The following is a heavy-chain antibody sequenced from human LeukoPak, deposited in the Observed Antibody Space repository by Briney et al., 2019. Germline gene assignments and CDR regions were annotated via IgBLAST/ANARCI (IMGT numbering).Heavy chain of an antibody. Sequence: GASVKVSCKASGGTFSSYAISWVRQAPGQGLEWMGGIIPIFGTANYAQKFQGRVTITTDESTSTAYVELSSLRSEDTAVYYCARDSLALTTPKAFDVWGQGTMVTVSS. D-gene: IGHD4-17*01. J-gene: IGHJ3*01. CDR2: IIPIFGTA. V-gene: IGHV1-69*05. CDR3: ARDSLALTTPKAFDV. CDR1: GGTFSSYA.